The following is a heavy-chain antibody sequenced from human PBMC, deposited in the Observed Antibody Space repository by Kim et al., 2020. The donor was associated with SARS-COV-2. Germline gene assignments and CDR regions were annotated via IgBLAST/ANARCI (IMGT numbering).Heavy chain of an antibody. V-gene: IGHV3-11*01. Sequence: ADSVKGRFTNSRENAKNSLYLQMNSLRAEDTAVYYCERVYSSSPDDAFDIWGQGTMVTVSS. J-gene: IGHJ3*02. CDR3: ERVYSSSPDDAFDI. D-gene: IGHD6-13*01.